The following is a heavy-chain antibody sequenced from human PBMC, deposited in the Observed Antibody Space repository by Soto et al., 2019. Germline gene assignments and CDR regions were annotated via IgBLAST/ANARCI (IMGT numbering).Heavy chain of an antibody. CDR2: MSSDGTNE. D-gene: IGHD6-19*01. CDR1: RFTFTTYA. V-gene: IGHV3-30-3*01. CDR3: AGCGYISGWYCYFDF. J-gene: IGHJ4*02. Sequence: LRLSCAASRFTFTTYAMNWVRQAPGKGLEWVALMSSDGTNEHYADSVRGRFTVSRDNSRNTLFLQTNNLRTDDTAVYYCAGCGYISGWYCYFDFWGLGTMVTVSS.